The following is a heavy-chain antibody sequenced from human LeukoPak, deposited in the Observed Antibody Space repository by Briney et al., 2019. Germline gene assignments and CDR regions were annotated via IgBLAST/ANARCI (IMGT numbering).Heavy chain of an antibody. D-gene: IGHD2-15*01. CDR1: GFTFDDYA. V-gene: IGHV3-9*01. Sequence: GGSLRLSCAASGFTFDDYAMHWVRQAPGKGLEWVSGISWNSGSIGYADSVKGRFTISRDNAKNSLYLQMNSLRAEDTALYYCAKATIPPYCSGGSCYPYYFDYRGQGTLVTVSS. CDR2: ISWNSGSI. CDR3: AKATIPPYCSGGSCYPYYFDY. J-gene: IGHJ4*02.